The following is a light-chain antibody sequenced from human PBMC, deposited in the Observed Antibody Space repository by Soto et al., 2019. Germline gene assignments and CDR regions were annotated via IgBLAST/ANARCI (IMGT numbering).Light chain of an antibody. CDR2: GAS. J-gene: IGKJ1*01. V-gene: IGKV3-20*01. Sequence: EVVLTQSPATLSVSPGEGVTLSCRASQGIGDTLAWYQHKPGQAPRLLIYGASSRAAGIPDRFSGSGSGTDFTLTISSLEPEDFAVYYCQQYVSSPRTFGQGTKVDIK. CDR1: QGIGDT. CDR3: QQYVSSPRT.